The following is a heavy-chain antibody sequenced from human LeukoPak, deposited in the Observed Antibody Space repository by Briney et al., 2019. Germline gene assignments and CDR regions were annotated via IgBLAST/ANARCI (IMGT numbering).Heavy chain of an antibody. CDR1: GFTFSTFA. D-gene: IGHD3-22*01. Sequence: GGSLRLSCAASGFTFSTFAMIWVRQPPGKGLEWVSSIFPSGGEIHYADSVKGRFTISRDNSKNTLYVQMDNLRDDDTAVYYCAKDAPLYDSSGDPDHAFDFWGRGTMVAVSS. V-gene: IGHV3-23*01. CDR3: AKDAPLYDSSGDPDHAFDF. CDR2: IFPSGGEI. J-gene: IGHJ3*01.